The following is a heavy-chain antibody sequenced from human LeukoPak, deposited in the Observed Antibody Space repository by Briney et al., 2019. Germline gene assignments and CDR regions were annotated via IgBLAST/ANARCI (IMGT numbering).Heavy chain of an antibody. V-gene: IGHV4-4*07. CDR1: GGSISSYY. D-gene: IGHD2-2*01. CDR2: IYTSGST. J-gene: IGHJ6*03. CDR3: ARDGEYCSSTSCYGVPRNYYYMDV. Sequence: SETLSLTCTVSGGSISSYYWSWIRQPAGKGLEWIGRIYTSGSTNYNPSLKSRVTMSVDTSKNQFSLKLSSVTAADTAVYYCARDGEYCSSTSCYGVPRNYYYMDVWGKGTTVTVSS.